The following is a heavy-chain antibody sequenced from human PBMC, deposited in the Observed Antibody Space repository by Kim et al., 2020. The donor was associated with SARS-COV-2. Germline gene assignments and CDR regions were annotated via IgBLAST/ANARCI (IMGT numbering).Heavy chain of an antibody. CDR1: GFTVSADH. V-gene: IGHV3-53*01. CDR3: ARHDWFDP. Sequence: GGSLRLSCAASGFTVSADHMSWVRQAPGKGLEWVSLLSSGSRTLYADSAEDRFTISRGDSRNPVYLEMTSLRPEDTAAYYCARHDWFDPWGHGTQVTVSS. J-gene: IGHJ5*02. CDR2: LSSGSRT.